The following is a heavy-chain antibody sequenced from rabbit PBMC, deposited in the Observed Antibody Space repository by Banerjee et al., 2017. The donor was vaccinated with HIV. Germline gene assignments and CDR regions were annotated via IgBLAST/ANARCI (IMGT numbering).Heavy chain of an antibody. J-gene: IGHJ4*01. CDR3: ARTYAAYGYSFNL. CDR1: GFSFSSNW. CDR2: IYTGDGST. V-gene: IGHV1S45*01. Sequence: LEESGGGLVKPGGTLTLTCTVSGFSFSSNWICWVRQAPGKGLEWIGCIYTGDGSTYYASWAKGRFTISKTSSTTVTLQMTSLTAADTATYFCARTYAAYGYSFNLWGQGTLVTVS. D-gene: IGHD6-1*01.